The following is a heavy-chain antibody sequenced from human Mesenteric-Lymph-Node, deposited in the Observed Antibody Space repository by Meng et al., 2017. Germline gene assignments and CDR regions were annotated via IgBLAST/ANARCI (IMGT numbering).Heavy chain of an antibody. CDR3: ARGEMVRGLDY. D-gene: IGHD3-10*01. V-gene: IGHV3-33*01. CDR1: GFTFSSYG. J-gene: IGHJ4*02. CDR2: IWYDGSNK. Sequence: VQLVESGGRVVQPGRSLRRSCAASGFTFSSYGMHWVRQAPGKGLEWVAVIWYDGSNKYYADSVKGRFTISRDNSKNTLYLQMNSLRAEDTAVYYCARGEMVRGLDYWGQGTLVTVSS.